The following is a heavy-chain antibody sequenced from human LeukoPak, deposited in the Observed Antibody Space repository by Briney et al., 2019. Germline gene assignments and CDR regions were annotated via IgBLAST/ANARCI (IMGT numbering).Heavy chain of an antibody. D-gene: IGHD6-19*01. J-gene: IGHJ4*02. CDR3: AKDQGGSGWLPHDFVY. CDR2: IRYDGSNK. CDR1: GFTFSSYG. V-gene: IGHV3-30*02. Sequence: GGSLRLSCAASGFTFSSYGMHWVRQAPGKGLEWVAFIRYDGSNKYYADSVKGRFTISRDNSKNTLYLQMNSLRAEDTAVYYCAKDQGGSGWLPHDFVYWGQGALVTVSS.